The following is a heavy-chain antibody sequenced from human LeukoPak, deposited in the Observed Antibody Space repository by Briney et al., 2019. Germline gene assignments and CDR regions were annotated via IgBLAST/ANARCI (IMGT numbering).Heavy chain of an antibody. CDR3: VRGGAPAVYFDY. CDR1: GFIFSSYG. D-gene: IGHD1-26*01. Sequence: GRSLRLSCAASGFIFSSYGMHWIRQAPGKGLEWVALISHAGSNEYYAASVKGRFTISRDNSNNEFYLQMDSLRPEDTAVYYCVRGGAPAVYFDYWGQGALVTVSS. CDR2: ISHAGSNE. J-gene: IGHJ4*02. V-gene: IGHV3-30*03.